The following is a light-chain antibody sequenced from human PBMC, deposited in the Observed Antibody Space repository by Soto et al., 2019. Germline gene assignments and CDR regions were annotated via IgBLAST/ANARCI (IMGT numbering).Light chain of an antibody. CDR1: QSVSSN. CDR2: GAS. J-gene: IGKJ4*01. Sequence: EIVMTQSPSTVSVSPWERSTLSCRASQSVSSNLAWYQQKPGQAPRLLIYGASTRATGIPARFSGSGSGTEFTLTISSLQSEDFAVYYCQQYNNWPLTFGGGTKVDIK. CDR3: QQYNNWPLT. V-gene: IGKV3-15*01.